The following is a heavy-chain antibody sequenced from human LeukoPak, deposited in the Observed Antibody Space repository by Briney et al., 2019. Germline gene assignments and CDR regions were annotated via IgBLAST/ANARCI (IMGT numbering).Heavy chain of an antibody. J-gene: IGHJ4*02. V-gene: IGHV4-39*07. CDR1: GGSISSSSYY. CDR2: IYYSGST. Sequence: PSETLSLTCTVSGGSISSSSYYWGWIRQPPGKGLEWIGSIYYSGSTYYNPSLKSRVTMSVDTSKNQFSLKLSSVTAADTAVYYCARGFYYYDTSGRGFYFDYWGQGTLVTVSS. D-gene: IGHD3-22*01. CDR3: ARGFYYYDTSGRGFYFDY.